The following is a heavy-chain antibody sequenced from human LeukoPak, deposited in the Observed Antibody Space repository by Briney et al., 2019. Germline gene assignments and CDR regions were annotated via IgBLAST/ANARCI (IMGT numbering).Heavy chain of an antibody. Sequence: SETLSLTCSVSAGSIFSTTFYWGWIRQPPGKGLEWIGSMYYDGSTYYNPSLKSRVSISVDTSNNQFSLKLSSVTAADTAVYYCARVDLRAAYFDYWGQGTLVTVSS. CDR2: MYYDGST. J-gene: IGHJ4*02. V-gene: IGHV4-39*07. CDR3: ARVDLRAAYFDY. CDR1: AGSIFSTTFY. D-gene: IGHD2-15*01.